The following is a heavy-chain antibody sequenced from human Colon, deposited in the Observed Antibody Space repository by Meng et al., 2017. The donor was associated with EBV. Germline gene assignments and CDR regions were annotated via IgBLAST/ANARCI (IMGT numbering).Heavy chain of an antibody. V-gene: IGHV3-74*01. D-gene: IGHD4-17*01. CDR2: INGDGSST. J-gene: IGHJ1*01. CDR1: GLTFSSFW. CDR3: ARVGDYAYKD. Sequence: EXQLVEXXXGLVQPVXSLRLSCAASGLTFSSFWMHWVRQAPGKGLVWVSRINGDGSSTSYADSVKGRFTISRDNAKNTLYLQMNSLRAEDMAVYYCARVGDYAYKDWGQGTLVTVSS.